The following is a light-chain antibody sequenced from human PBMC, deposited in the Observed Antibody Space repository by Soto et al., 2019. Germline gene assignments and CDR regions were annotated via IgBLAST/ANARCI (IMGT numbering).Light chain of an antibody. CDR3: QQYNNWPFS. V-gene: IGKV3-15*01. CDR2: DVS. Sequence: IVMTQSPATLFVSPGDSAILSCRAGQGVTTIFAWYQQKSGQAPRLLIYDVSHRATGVPARFSGTGSETDFTLTISGLQSEDSAVYFCQQYNNWPFSFGQGTRLEIK. J-gene: IGKJ5*01. CDR1: QGVTTI.